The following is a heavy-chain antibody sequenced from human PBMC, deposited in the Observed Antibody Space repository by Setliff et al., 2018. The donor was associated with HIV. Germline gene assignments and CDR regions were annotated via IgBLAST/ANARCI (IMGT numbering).Heavy chain of an antibody. J-gene: IGHJ6*02. CDR3: ARKFRPGHGVDV. CDR2: IDRDGSET. V-gene: IGHV3-7*01. D-gene: IGHD3-10*01. Sequence: GESLRLSCVASRFTFNDYWMSWVRQAPGKGLEWVANIDRDGSETNYVDSVKGRFTIFRDNAKSSMYLQMNSLRAEDTAIYYCARKFRPGHGVDVWGQGTTVTAP. CDR1: RFTFNDYW.